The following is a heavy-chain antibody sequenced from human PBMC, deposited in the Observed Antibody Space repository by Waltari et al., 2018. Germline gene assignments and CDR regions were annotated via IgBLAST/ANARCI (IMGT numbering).Heavy chain of an antibody. CDR3: ARRYSYGVFDY. J-gene: IGHJ4*02. D-gene: IGHD5-18*01. CDR1: GGSFSGYY. Sequence: QVQLQQWGAGLLKPSETLSLTCAVYGGSFSGYYWSWIRQPPGKGLEWIGEINHSGSTNYNPSLQSRVTISVDTSKNQFSLKLSSVTAADTAVYYCARRYSYGVFDYWGQGTLVTVSS. V-gene: IGHV4-34*01. CDR2: INHSGST.